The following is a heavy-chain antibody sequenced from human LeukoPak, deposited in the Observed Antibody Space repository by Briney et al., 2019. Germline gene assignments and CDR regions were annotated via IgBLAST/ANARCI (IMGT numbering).Heavy chain of an antibody. CDR3: AKGFSGGSSWYLGNDY. CDR1: GFTFSGSA. J-gene: IGHJ4*02. V-gene: IGHV3-23*01. Sequence: PGGSLKLSCAASGFTFSGSAMHWVRQASGKGLEWVSAISGSGGSTYYADSVKGRFTISRDNSKNMLYLQMNSLRAEDTAVYYCAKGFSGGSSWYLGNDYWGQGTLVTVSS. CDR2: ISGSGGST. D-gene: IGHD6-13*01.